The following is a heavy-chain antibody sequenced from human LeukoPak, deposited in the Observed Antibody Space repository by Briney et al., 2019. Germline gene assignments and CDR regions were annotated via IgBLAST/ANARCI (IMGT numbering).Heavy chain of an antibody. CDR3: ARDLRSGYDLGDWFDP. D-gene: IGHD5-12*01. CDR2: IYYSGST. V-gene: IGHV4-31*03. CDR1: GGSISSGGYY. Sequence: SETLSLTCTVSGGSISSGGYYWSWIRQHPGKGLEWIGYIYYSGSTYYNPSLKSRVTISVDTSKNQFSLKLSSVTAADTAAYYCARDLRSGYDLGDWFDPWGQGTLVTVSS. J-gene: IGHJ5*02.